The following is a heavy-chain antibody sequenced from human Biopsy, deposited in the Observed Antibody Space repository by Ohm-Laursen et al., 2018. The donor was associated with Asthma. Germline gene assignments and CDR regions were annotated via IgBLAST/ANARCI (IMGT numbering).Heavy chain of an antibody. J-gene: IGHJ6*02. Sequence: VKISCKAPGGTFSNFAISWVRQAPGQGLEWLGGIMTVFGTTNYAQKFQGRVTITADESTSTAYMEVTSLRSEDTAIYYCARCQVGYISGWSLLLKKIYYSGMDVWGQGTAVTVSS. CDR1: GGTFSNFA. CDR2: IMTVFGTT. CDR3: ARCQVGYISGWSLLLKKIYYSGMDV. V-gene: IGHV1-69*13. D-gene: IGHD6-19*01.